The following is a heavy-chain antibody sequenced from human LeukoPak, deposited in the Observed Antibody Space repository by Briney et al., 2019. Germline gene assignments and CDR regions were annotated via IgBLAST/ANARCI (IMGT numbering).Heavy chain of an antibody. J-gene: IGHJ4*02. V-gene: IGHV1-2*02. CDR2: INPDSGGT. CDR3: ARGSRFFYGYGQGTYYFDY. D-gene: IGHD5-18*01. CDR1: GYTFTAYY. Sequence: ASGRVSCKASGYTFTAYYMHWVRQAPGQGLEWMGWINPDSGGTNYAQKFQGRVTMTRDTSISTAYMELSRLRSDDTAVYYCARGSRFFYGYGQGTYYFDYWGQGTLVTV.